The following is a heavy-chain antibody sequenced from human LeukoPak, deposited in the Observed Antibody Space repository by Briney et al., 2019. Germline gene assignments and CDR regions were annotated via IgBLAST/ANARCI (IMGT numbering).Heavy chain of an antibody. CDR2: IWYDGSNK. Sequence: GGSLRLSCAASGFTFSSYGMHWVRQAPGKGLEWVAVIWYDGSNKHYADSVKGRFTISRDNSKNTLYLQMNSLRAEDTAVYYCAREYYDSSGYYTYYFDYWGQGTLVTVSS. V-gene: IGHV3-33*01. CDR1: GFTFSSYG. D-gene: IGHD3-22*01. J-gene: IGHJ4*02. CDR3: AREYYDSSGYYTYYFDY.